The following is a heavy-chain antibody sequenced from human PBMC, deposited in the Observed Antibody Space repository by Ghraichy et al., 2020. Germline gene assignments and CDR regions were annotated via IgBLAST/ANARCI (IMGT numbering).Heavy chain of an antibody. V-gene: IGHV4-31*03. CDR2: IYYSGGT. Sequence: SETLSLTCTVSGGSVSSGAHYWNWLRQHPGKGLEWIVYIYYSGGTYYNPSLKSRFTISVDTSKNQFSLKLSSVTAADTAVYYCAISLGYCSSTSCYTAHPFDYWGQGTLVTVSS. CDR1: GGSVSSGAHY. D-gene: IGHD2-2*02. J-gene: IGHJ4*02. CDR3: AISLGYCSSTSCYTAHPFDY.